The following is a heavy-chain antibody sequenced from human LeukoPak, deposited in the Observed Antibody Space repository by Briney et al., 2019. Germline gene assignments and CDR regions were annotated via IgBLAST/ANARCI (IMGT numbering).Heavy chain of an antibody. CDR1: GYTFTSYD. V-gene: IGHV1-8*01. J-gene: IGHJ6*02. D-gene: IGHD3-10*01. Sequence: ASVKVSCKASGYTFTSYDINWVRQATGQGLEWMGWMNPNSGNTGYAQKFQGRVTMTRNTSISTAYMELSSLRSEDTAVYYCARPLKFVVRGVSYYYGMDVWGQGTTVTVSS. CDR3: ARPLKFVVRGVSYYYGMDV. CDR2: MNPNSGNT.